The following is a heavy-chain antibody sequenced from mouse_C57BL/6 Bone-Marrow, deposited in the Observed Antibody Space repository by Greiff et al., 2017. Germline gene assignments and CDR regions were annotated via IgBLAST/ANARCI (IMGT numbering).Heavy chain of an antibody. D-gene: IGHD4-1*01. J-gene: IGHJ3*01. V-gene: IGHV5-9-1*02. Sequence: DVMLVESGEGLVKPGGSLKLSCAASGFTFSSYAMSWVRQTPEKRLEWVAYISSGGDYIYYADTVKGRFTISRDNARNTLYLQMSSLKSEDTAMYYCTREGDWDVDAYWGQGTLVTVSA. CDR1: GFTFSSYA. CDR2: ISSGGDYI. CDR3: TREGDWDVDAY.